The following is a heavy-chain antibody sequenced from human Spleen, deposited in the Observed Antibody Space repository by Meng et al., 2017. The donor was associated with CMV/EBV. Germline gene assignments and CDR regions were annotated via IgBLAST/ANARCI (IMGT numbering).Heavy chain of an antibody. CDR1: GFTFSSYG. CDR3: AKDQKQGIAAAWRFYWYYGMDV. J-gene: IGHJ6*02. V-gene: IGHV3-33*06. D-gene: IGHD6-13*01. Sequence: GESLKISCAASGFTFSSYGMHWVRQAPGKGLEWVAVIWYDGSNKYYADSVKGRFTISRDNSKNTLYLQMNSLRAEDTAVYYCAKDQKQGIAAAWRFYWYYGMDVWGQGTTVTVSS. CDR2: IWYDGSNK.